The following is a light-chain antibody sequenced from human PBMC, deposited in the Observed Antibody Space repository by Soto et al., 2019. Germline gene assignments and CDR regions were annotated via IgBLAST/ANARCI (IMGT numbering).Light chain of an antibody. V-gene: IGKV3-20*01. Sequence: IVLTPSPGTLSLSPVERATLSCRASQTISSSHLAWYQQKPGQAPRLLIYGASSRATDIPDRFSGSGSGADFTLTISRLKPEDFAVYYCQHYDSSLRTFGQGTKVDI. CDR3: QHYDSSLRT. CDR1: QTISSSH. CDR2: GAS. J-gene: IGKJ1*01.